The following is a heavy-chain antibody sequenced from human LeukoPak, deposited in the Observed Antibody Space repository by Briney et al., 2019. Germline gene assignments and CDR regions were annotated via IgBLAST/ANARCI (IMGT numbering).Heavy chain of an antibody. D-gene: IGHD3-22*01. V-gene: IGHV4-59*11. CDR1: GGSISSHY. CDR3: ARGTGFYDSSGHYYWGYFDS. CDR2: IYYSGTT. J-gene: IGHJ4*02. Sequence: WETLSLTCTVSGGSISSHYWSWFRQTPGERPEWIAFIYYSGTTNYNPSLKGRVTISIDSSKNQFSLKLSSVTAADTAIYYCARGTGFYDSSGHYYWGYFDSWGQGALVTVSS.